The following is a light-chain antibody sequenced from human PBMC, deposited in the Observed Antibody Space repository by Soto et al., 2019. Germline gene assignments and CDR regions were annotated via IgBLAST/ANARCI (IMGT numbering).Light chain of an antibody. J-gene: IGKJ1*01. Sequence: DIVMTQSPDSLAVSLGERATINCKSSQSVLYSSNNKNYLAWYQQKPGQPPKLLIYWASTRESGVPDRFSGSGSGTDFTLTISSLQSEEEAVYYCQQYYSTPQTFGQGTKVEIK. CDR1: QSVLYSSNNKNY. CDR2: WAS. V-gene: IGKV4-1*01. CDR3: QQYYSTPQT.